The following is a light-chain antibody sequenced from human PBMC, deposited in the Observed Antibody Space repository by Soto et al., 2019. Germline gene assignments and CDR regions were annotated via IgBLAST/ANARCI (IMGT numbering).Light chain of an antibody. J-gene: IGKJ1*01. Sequence: EMVLSQSPGTLSLSPGERATLSCRASQSVSNNYLAWYQQKPGQAPRLLIYGASNRATGIPDRFSGSGSGTDFTLTISRLEPEDFAVYYSQRYGSSGTFGQGTKVDIK. CDR3: QRYGSSGT. V-gene: IGKV3-20*01. CDR1: QSVSNNY. CDR2: GAS.